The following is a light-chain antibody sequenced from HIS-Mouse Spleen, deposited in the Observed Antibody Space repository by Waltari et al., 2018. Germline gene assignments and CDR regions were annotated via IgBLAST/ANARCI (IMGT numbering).Light chain of an antibody. CDR3: QVWDSSSDHVV. Sequence: SYVLTQPPSVSVAPGKTSRITCGGNNIGSKSVHWYQQKPGQAPVLVVYADSDRPAGIPERLSGSNSGNTATLTSSRVEAGDEADYYGQVWDSSSDHVVFGGGTKLTVL. CDR1: NIGSKS. J-gene: IGLJ2*01. V-gene: IGLV3-21*03. CDR2: ADS.